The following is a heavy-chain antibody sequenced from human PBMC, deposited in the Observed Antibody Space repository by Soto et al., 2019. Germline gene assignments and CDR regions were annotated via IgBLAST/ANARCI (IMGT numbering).Heavy chain of an antibody. CDR3: VSQVPGIANDFDY. J-gene: IGHJ4*02. CDR1: GGSFSITNYY. V-gene: IGHV4-39*01. Sequence: SETLSLTCPVSGGSFSITNYYWGWIRQPPGKGLEWIGSVYYSGITYYNPSLKSRVTISVDTSKKQFSLDLSSVTAADTAVYYCVSQVPGIANDFDYGGQVALVTVSS. D-gene: IGHD1-1*01. CDR2: VYYSGIT.